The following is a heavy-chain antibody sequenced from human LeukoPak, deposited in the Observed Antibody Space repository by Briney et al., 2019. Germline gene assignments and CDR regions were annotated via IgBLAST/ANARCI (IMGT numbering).Heavy chain of an antibody. J-gene: IGHJ4*02. CDR2: ISSTSSTR. CDR1: GFTFSNYW. CDR3: ARQGVDTAMVTKFDY. V-gene: IGHV3-48*04. D-gene: IGHD5-18*01. Sequence: GGSLRLSCAASGFTFSNYWMHWVRQAPGKGLAWVSYISSTSSTRYYADSVKGRFTISRDNAKNSLYLQMNSLRAEDTAVYYCARQGVDTAMVTKFDYWGQGTLVTVSS.